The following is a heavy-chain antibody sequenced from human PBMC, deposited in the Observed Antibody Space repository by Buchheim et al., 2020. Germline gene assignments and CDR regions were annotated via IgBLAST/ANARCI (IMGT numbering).Heavy chain of an antibody. CDR1: GGTFSSYA. V-gene: IGHV1-69*04. D-gene: IGHD2-2*01. CDR2: IIPILGIA. CDR3: ARGHCSSTSRDYYYYYGMDV. Sequence: QVQLVQSGAEVKKPGSSVKVSCKASGGTFSSYAISWVRQAPGQGLEWMGRIIPILGIANYAQKFQGRVTITADKSTSTAYMELSSLRSEDTAVYYCARGHCSSTSRDYYYYYGMDVWGQGTT. J-gene: IGHJ6*02.